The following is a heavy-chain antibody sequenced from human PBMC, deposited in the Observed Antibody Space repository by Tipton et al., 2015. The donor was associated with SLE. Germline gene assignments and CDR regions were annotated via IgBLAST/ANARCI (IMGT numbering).Heavy chain of an antibody. CDR2: IYYSGRT. J-gene: IGHJ4*02. CDR3: ARDRGYCGATSCYLDS. Sequence: TLSLTCTVSGGSIGSYYWSWIRQPPGKGLEWIGYIYYSGRTNYNPSLKSRISMSLDTSKSQFSLTLRSVTAADTAVYFCARDRGYCGATSCYLDSWGQGTLVTVSS. D-gene: IGHD2-15*01. V-gene: IGHV4-59*12. CDR1: GGSIGSYY.